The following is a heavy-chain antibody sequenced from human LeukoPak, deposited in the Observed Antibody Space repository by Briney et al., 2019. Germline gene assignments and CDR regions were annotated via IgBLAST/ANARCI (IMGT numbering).Heavy chain of an antibody. CDR3: ARLAGDDAFDI. V-gene: IGHV4-59*01. D-gene: IGHD3-3*02. CDR2: IYYSGST. J-gene: IGHJ3*02. CDR1: GGSISIYY. Sequence: PSETLSLTCTVSGGSISIYYWSWIRQPPGKGLEWIGYIYYSGSTNYNPSLKSRVTISVDTSKNQFSLKLSSVTAADTAVYYCARLAGDDAFDIWGQGTMVTVSS.